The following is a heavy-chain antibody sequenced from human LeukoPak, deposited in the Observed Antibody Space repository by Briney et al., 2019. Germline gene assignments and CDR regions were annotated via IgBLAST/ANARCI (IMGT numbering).Heavy chain of an antibody. CDR2: ISSSSSYI. CDR1: GFTVSSNY. J-gene: IGHJ4*02. D-gene: IGHD3-10*01. CDR3: ARESYYGSGSYYIWAFDY. Sequence: GGSLRLSCAASGFTVSSNYMSWFRQAPGKGLEWVSSISSSSSYIYYADSVKGRFTISRDNAKNSLYLQMNSLRAEDTAVYYCARESYYGSGSYYIWAFDYWGQGTLVTVSS. V-gene: IGHV3-21*01.